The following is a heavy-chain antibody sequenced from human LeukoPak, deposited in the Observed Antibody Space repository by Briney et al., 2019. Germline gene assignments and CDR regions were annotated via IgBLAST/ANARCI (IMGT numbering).Heavy chain of an antibody. CDR1: GFTFSSYA. CDR2: ISDSGGST. V-gene: IGHV3-23*01. CDR3: AKSYYDFWSGYYQTFDY. D-gene: IGHD3-3*01. Sequence: GGSLRLSCAASGFTFSSYAMSWVRQAPGKGLEWVSAISDSGGSTYYADSVKGRFTISRDNSKNTLYLQMNSLRAEDTAVYYCAKSYYDFWSGYYQTFDYWGQGTLVTVSS. J-gene: IGHJ4*02.